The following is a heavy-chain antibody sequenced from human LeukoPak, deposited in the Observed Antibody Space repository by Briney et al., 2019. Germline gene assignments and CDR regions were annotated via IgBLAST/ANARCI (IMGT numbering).Heavy chain of an antibody. CDR2: INHIGST. J-gene: IGHJ4*02. D-gene: IGHD6-6*01. CDR3: ARDTGAVSGYSSSWVY. Sequence: SETLSLTCAVYGGSFSGYNWSWIRQPPGKGLEWIGEINHIGSTNYNPSLKSRVTISVDTSKNQFSLKLTSVTVADTAVYYCARDTGAVSGYSSSWVYWGQGTLVTVSS. CDR1: GGSFSGYN. V-gene: IGHV4-34*01.